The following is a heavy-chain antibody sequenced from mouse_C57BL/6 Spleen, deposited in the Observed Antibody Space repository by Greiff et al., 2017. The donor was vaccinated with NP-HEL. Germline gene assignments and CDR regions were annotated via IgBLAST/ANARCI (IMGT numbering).Heavy chain of an antibody. J-gene: IGHJ3*01. D-gene: IGHD1-1*02. CDR3: ARRAGGREVFAY. CDR2: IDPADSDT. V-gene: IGHV1-52*01. Sequence: VQLQQPGAELVRPGSSVKLSCKASGYTFTSYWMHWVKQRPIQGLEWIGYIDPADSDTHYNQKFKDKATLTVDKSSSTAYMQLSSLTSEDSAVEYCARRAGGREVFAYWGQGTLVTVSS. CDR1: GYTFTSYW.